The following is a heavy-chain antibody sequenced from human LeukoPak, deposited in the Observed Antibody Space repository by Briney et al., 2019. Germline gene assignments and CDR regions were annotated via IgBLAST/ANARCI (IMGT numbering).Heavy chain of an antibody. Sequence: KPSQTLSLTCTVSGGSISSGGYYWSWIRQHAGKGLEWIGYIYYSGSTYYNPSLKSRVTISVDTSKNQFSLKLSSVTAADTAVYYCARGYFSRIYDRGAFDIWGQGTMVTVSS. J-gene: IGHJ3*02. CDR1: GGSISSGGYY. CDR2: IYYSGST. D-gene: IGHD3-22*01. CDR3: ARGYFSRIYDRGAFDI. V-gene: IGHV4-31*03.